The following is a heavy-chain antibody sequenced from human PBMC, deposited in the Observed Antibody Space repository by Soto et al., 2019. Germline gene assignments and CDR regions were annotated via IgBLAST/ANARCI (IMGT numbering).Heavy chain of an antibody. D-gene: IGHD6-13*01. CDR3: AKSSSHKGYYYYYGMDV. J-gene: IGHJ6*02. CDR1: GFTFSSYG. CDR2: ISYDGSNK. Sequence: PGGSLRLSCAASGFTFSSYGMHWVRQAPGKGLEWVAVISYDGSNKYYADSVKGRFTISRDNSKNTLYLQMNSLRAEDTAVYYCAKSSSHKGYYYYYGMDVWGQGTTVTVSS. V-gene: IGHV3-30*18.